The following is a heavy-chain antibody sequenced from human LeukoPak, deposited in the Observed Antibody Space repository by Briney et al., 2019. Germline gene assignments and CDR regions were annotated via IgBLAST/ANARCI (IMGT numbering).Heavy chain of an antibody. Sequence: PSETLSLTCTVSGGSISSYNWNWIRQPAGRGLEWIGRFDTSGSTTYNPSLKSRVTISVDTSKNQFSLKLSSVTAADTAVYYCARAAQGDDGSGSLEAFDYWGQGTLVTVSS. V-gene: IGHV4-4*07. D-gene: IGHD3-10*01. CDR3: ARAAQGDDGSGSLEAFDY. CDR1: GGSISSYN. J-gene: IGHJ4*02. CDR2: FDTSGST.